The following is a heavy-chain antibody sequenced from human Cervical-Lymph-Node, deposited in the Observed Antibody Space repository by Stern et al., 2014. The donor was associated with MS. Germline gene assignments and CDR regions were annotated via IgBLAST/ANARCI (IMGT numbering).Heavy chain of an antibody. D-gene: IGHD1-26*01. J-gene: IGHJ6*02. V-gene: IGHV1-69*01. CDR1: GGTFSSYA. CDR2: LIPIFGTA. Sequence: QVQLVQSGAEVKKPGSSEKDSCQASGGTFSSYAISWVRQAPGQGLEWMGGLIPIFGTANYAQKFQGRVTITADESTSTAYMELSSLRSEDTAVYYCARGELKEGLVRGMDVWGQGTTVTVSS. CDR3: ARGELKEGLVRGMDV.